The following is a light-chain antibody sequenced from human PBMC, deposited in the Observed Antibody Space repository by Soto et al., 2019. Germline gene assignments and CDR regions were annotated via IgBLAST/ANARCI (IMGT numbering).Light chain of an antibody. Sequence: QSALTQPASVSGSAGQSITISCTGTSSDVGGYNYVSWYQQHPGKGPKLMIYEVSNRPSGVSNRFSGSKSGNTATLTISGLQAEDEADYYCSSYTSTTTRVFGTGTKVTVL. J-gene: IGLJ1*01. CDR3: SSYTSTTTRV. CDR1: SSDVGGYNY. V-gene: IGLV2-14*03. CDR2: EVS.